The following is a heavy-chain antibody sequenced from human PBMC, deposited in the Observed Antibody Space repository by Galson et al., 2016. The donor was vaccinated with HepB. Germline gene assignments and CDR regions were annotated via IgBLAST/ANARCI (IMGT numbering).Heavy chain of an antibody. CDR3: ATNGDGYNYFLY. Sequence: SLRLSCAGSGFTFRNYGMHWVRQAPGKGLEWVVVISYDESIKYYADPGKGRFTISRDNSENTLYLQMSSLRAEDTAVYYCATNGDGYNYFLYWGQGTLVTVSS. CDR2: ISYDESIK. J-gene: IGHJ4*02. CDR1: GFTFRNYG. V-gene: IGHV3-30*03. D-gene: IGHD5-24*01.